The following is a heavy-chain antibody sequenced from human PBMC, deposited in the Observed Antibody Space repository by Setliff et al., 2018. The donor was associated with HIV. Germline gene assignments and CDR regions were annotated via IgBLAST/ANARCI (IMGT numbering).Heavy chain of an antibody. CDR2: INHDRNT. J-gene: IGHJ6*03. CDR1: GGSFSGYY. CDR3: ARGSRQLTIFGVFFKSNYYFMDV. Sequence: PSETLSLTCAVYGGSFSGYYWSWISQPPGKGLEWIGEINHDRNTNYNPSLKSRVTISVDTSKNQFSLTLNSVTAADTAVYYCARGSRQLTIFGVFFKSNYYFMDVWGEGTAVTVSS. V-gene: IGHV4-34*01. D-gene: IGHD3-3*01.